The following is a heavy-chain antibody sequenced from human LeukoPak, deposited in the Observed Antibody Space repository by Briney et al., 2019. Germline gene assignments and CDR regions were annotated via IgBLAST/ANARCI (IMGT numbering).Heavy chain of an antibody. D-gene: IGHD5-24*01. CDR2: VSYDGNNK. CDR3: ARSDASNYNPLDH. CDR1: GFTFSSYG. Sequence: GGSPRLSCAASGFTFSSYGMHWVRQAPGKGLDWVAVVSYDGNNKYYADSVKNRFTISRDNSKNTLYLQMNSLGAEDTAVFYCARSDASNYNPLDHWGQGTLVTVSS. J-gene: IGHJ4*02. V-gene: IGHV3-30*03.